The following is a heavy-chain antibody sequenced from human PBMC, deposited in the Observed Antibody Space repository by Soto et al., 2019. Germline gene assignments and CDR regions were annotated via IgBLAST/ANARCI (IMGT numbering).Heavy chain of an antibody. V-gene: IGHV3-33*01. D-gene: IGHD1-1*01. CDR3: GTGTTEEAY. Sequence: QVQLVESGGGVVQPGRSLRLSCAASGFIFSSYGMHWVRQAPGKGLEWVAVIWYDGSNKDYADSVKGRFTISRDNSKNTLYLQMNSLRAEDTAVYYCGTGTTEEAYWGQGTLVTVSS. J-gene: IGHJ4*02. CDR1: GFIFSSYG. CDR2: IWYDGSNK.